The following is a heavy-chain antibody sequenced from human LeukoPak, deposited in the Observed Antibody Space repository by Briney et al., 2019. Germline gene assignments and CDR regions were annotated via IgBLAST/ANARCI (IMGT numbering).Heavy chain of an antibody. V-gene: IGHV3-23*01. CDR1: GFTFSSYA. Sequence: GGSLRLSSAASGFTFSSYAMSWVRQAPGKGLEWVSAISGSGGITYYADSVKGRFTISGDNSKNTLYLQMNSLRAEDTAVYYCAKDQDDYGGFFDYWGQGTLVTVSS. CDR2: ISGSGGIT. J-gene: IGHJ4*02. CDR3: AKDQDDYGGFFDY. D-gene: IGHD4/OR15-4a*01.